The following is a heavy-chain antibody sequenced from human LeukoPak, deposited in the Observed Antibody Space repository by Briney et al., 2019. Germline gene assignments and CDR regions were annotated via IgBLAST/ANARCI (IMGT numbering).Heavy chain of an antibody. CDR3: ARDHQGYYYDSSGYLSG. V-gene: IGHV1-18*01. CDR1: GYTFTSYG. Sequence: GASVKVSCKASGYTFTSYGISWVRQAPGQGLEWMGRISAYNGNTNYAQKLQGRVAMTTDTSTSTAYMELRSLRSDDTAVYYCARDHQGYYYDSSGYLSGWGQGTLVTVSS. D-gene: IGHD3-22*01. CDR2: ISAYNGNT. J-gene: IGHJ1*01.